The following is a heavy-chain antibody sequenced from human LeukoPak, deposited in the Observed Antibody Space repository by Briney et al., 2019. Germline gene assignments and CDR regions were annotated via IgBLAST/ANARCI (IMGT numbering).Heavy chain of an antibody. V-gene: IGHV1-2*06. CDR3: ASICSGGSCYTRNFDY. CDR1: GYTFTGYY. D-gene: IGHD2-15*01. CDR2: INPNSGGT. J-gene: IGHJ4*02. Sequence: ASVKVSCKASGYTFTGYYMHWVRQAPGQGLEWMGRINPNSGGTNFAQKFQGSVTMTRDTSISTAYMELSRLRSDDTAVYYCASICSGGSCYTRNFDYWGQGTLVTVSS.